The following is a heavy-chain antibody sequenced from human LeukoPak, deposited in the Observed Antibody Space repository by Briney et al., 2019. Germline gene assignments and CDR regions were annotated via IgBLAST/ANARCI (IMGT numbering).Heavy chain of an antibody. D-gene: IGHD6-13*01. CDR1: GGSISSSNW. J-gene: IGHJ5*02. Sequence: SGTLSLTCAVSGGSISSSNWWSWVRQPPGKGLEWIGETYHSGSTNYNPSLKSRVTISVDKSKNQFSLKLSSVTAADTAVYYCARVIAAAGTAFDPWGQGTLVTVSS. V-gene: IGHV4-4*02. CDR3: ARVIAAAGTAFDP. CDR2: TYHSGST.